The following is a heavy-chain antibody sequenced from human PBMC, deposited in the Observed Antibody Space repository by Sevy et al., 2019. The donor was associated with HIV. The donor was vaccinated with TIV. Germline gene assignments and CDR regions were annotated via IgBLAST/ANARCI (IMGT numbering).Heavy chain of an antibody. CDR3: ARDITGTDSLDY. D-gene: IGHD1-20*01. Sequence: ASVKVSCKASGYTFTSYGISWVRQAPGQGLEWMGWISAYNSNTNYAQKLQGRVTMTTDTSTSTAYMELRSLRSDDTAVYYCARDITGTDSLDYWGQGTLVTVSS. V-gene: IGHV1-18*01. CDR1: GYTFTSYG. J-gene: IGHJ4*02. CDR2: ISAYNSNT.